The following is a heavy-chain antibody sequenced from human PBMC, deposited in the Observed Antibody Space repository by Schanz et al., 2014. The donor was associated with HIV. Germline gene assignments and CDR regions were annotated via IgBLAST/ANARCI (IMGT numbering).Heavy chain of an antibody. CDR3: AKDTVARLVVPEGGMDV. CDR1: EFTFSSYG. D-gene: IGHD2-2*01. V-gene: IGHV3-30*18. Sequence: QVQLVESGGGVVQPGRSLRLSCAASEFTFSSYGMHWVRQAPFNFLYFSSFISYYGSYKYYADSVKGRFTISRDNSKNTLYLQMNSLRIEDTAVYYCAKDTVARLVVPEGGMDVWGQGTTVTVSS. CDR2: ISYYGSYK. J-gene: IGHJ6*02.